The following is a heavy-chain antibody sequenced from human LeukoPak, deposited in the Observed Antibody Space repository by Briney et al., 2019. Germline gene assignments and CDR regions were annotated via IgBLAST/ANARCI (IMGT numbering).Heavy chain of an antibody. CDR3: ARTGNWDLDY. V-gene: IGHV3-30*03. Sequence: PGRSLRLSCAASGFTFSSYGMHWVRQAPGKGLEWVAVISYDGSNKYYADSMKGRFTISRDNSKNTLYLQMNSLRAEDTAVYYCARTGNWDLDYWGQGSLVTVSS. J-gene: IGHJ4*02. CDR2: ISYDGSNK. CDR1: GFTFSSYG. D-gene: IGHD1-1*01.